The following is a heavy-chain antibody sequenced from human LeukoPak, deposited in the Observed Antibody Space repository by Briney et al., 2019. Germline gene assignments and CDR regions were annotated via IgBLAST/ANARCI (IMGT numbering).Heavy chain of an antibody. CDR2: INHSGST. CDR1: GGSFSGYY. D-gene: IGHD3-22*01. CDR3: ARVPALYYYDSSGYSH. V-gene: IGHV4-34*01. Sequence: SETLSLTCAVYGGSFSGYYWSWIRQPPGKGLEWIGEINHSGSTNYNPSLKSRVTISVDTSKNQFSLKLSSVTAADTAVYYCARVPALYYYDSSGYSHWGQGTLVTVSS. J-gene: IGHJ4*02.